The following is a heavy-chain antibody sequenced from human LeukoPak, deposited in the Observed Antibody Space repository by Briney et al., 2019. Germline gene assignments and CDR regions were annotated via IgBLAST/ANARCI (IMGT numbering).Heavy chain of an antibody. V-gene: IGHV3-7*01. CDR3: ARDPSSLRDSFDF. CDR2: IKQDGSEK. Sequence: GGSLRLSCAASGFTFSSYWMNWVRQAPGNGLEWVANIKQDGSEKYYVDSVKGRFTISRDNAKNSLYLQMNSLRAEDTAVYYCARDPSSLRDSFDFWGQGTLVTVSS. J-gene: IGHJ4*02. CDR1: GFTFSSYW.